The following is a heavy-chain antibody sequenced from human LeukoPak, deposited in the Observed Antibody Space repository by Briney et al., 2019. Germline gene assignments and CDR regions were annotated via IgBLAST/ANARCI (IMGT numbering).Heavy chain of an antibody. CDR3: ARVRIAVAGTNFDY. J-gene: IGHJ4*02. D-gene: IGHD6-19*01. V-gene: IGHV1-18*01. CDR2: ISAYNGNI. Sequence: GASVKVSCKASGYSFISYGISWVRQAPGQGLEWMGSISAYNGNINYAQKLQGRVTMTTDTSTSTAYMELRSLRSDDTAVYYCARVRIAVAGTNFDYWGQGTLVTVSS. CDR1: GYSFISYG.